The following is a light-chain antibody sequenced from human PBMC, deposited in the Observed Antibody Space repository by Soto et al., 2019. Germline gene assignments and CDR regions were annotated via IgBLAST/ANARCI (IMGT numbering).Light chain of an antibody. Sequence: AIQLTQSPPSLSASVGDRVTITCRASQGIRNDLGWYQQRPGKAPKLLIYATSNLQTGFPSRFSGSGSGTDFTLTISSLQPEDFATYYCLQDYSYPRTFGQGTKVDIK. CDR2: ATS. V-gene: IGKV1-6*01. CDR1: QGIRND. J-gene: IGKJ1*01. CDR3: LQDYSYPRT.